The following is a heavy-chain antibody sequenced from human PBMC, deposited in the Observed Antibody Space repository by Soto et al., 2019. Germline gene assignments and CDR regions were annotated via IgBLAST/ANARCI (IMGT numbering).Heavy chain of an antibody. J-gene: IGHJ4*02. V-gene: IGHV3-15*01. CDR1: GFTFSNAW. D-gene: IGHD6-13*01. Sequence: GGSLRLSCAASGFTFSNAWMSWVRQAPGKGLEWVGRIKSKTDGGTTDYAAPVKGRFTISRDDSKNTLYLQMNSLKTEDTAVSYCTTDYRLSWYFDYWGQGTLVTVSS. CDR2: IKSKTDGGTT. CDR3: TTDYRLSWYFDY.